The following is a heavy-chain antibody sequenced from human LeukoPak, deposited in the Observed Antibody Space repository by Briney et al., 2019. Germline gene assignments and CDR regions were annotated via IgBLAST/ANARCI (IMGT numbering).Heavy chain of an antibody. J-gene: IGHJ4*02. CDR3: AREGQVGATLYYFDY. Sequence: ASVKVSCKASGYTFTGYYMHWVRQAPGQGLEWMGWISAYNGNTNYAQKLQGRVTMTTDTSTSTAYMELRSLRSDDTAVYYCAREGQVGATLYYFDYWGQGTLVTVSS. V-gene: IGHV1-18*04. D-gene: IGHD1-26*01. CDR2: ISAYNGNT. CDR1: GYTFTGYY.